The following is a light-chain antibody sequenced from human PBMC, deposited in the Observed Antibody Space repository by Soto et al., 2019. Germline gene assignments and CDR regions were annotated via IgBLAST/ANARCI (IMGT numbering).Light chain of an antibody. CDR2: KAS. CDR3: QQYNSYWRT. Sequence: DIQMTQSPSTLSASVGDRVTITCRASRSIDTWLAWYQQKPGKAPNLLIYKASTLESGVPSRFSGSGSGTEFTLTISSLQPDDFATYYCQQYNSYWRTFGQGTKVEIK. V-gene: IGKV1-5*03. CDR1: RSIDTW. J-gene: IGKJ1*01.